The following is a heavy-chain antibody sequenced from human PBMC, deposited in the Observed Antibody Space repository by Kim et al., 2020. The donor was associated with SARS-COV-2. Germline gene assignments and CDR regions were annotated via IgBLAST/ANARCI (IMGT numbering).Heavy chain of an antibody. V-gene: IGHV3-7*03. CDR1: GFTFSSYW. J-gene: IGHJ4*02. CDR2: IKQDGSEK. D-gene: IGHD3-3*01. Sequence: GGSLRLSCAASGFTFSSYWMSWVRQAPGKGLEWVANIKQDGSEKYYVDSVKGRFTISRDNAKNSLYLQMNSLRAEDTAVYYCARGTLLRFLEWLPGVFDYWGQGTLVTVSS. CDR3: ARGTLLRFLEWLPGVFDY.